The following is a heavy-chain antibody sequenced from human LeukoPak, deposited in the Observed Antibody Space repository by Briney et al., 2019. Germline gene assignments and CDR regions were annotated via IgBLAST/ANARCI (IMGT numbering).Heavy chain of an antibody. CDR3: AREVVVAATSTPNWFDP. J-gene: IGHJ5*02. Sequence: SETLSLTCTVSGGSISSYYWSWIRQPPGKGLEWIGCIYYSGSTNYNPSLKSRVTTSVDTSKNQFSLKLSSVTAADTAVYYCAREVVVAATSTPNWFDPWGQGTLVTVSS. CDR2: IYYSGST. CDR1: GGSISSYY. D-gene: IGHD2-15*01. V-gene: IGHV4-59*01.